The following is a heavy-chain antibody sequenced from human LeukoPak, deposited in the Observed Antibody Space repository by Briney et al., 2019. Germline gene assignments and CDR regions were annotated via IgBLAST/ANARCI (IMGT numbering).Heavy chain of an antibody. J-gene: IGHJ6*03. D-gene: IGHD3-3*01. CDR3: AKDRNYDPYYYYYMDV. Sequence: GGSLRLSCAASGFTFSSYAMSWVRQAPGKGLEWVSAISGSGGSTYYADSVKGRFTISRDNSKNTLYLQMNSLRAEDTAVYYCAKDRNYDPYYYYYMDVWGKGTTVTVSS. V-gene: IGHV3-23*01. CDR2: ISGSGGST. CDR1: GFTFSSYA.